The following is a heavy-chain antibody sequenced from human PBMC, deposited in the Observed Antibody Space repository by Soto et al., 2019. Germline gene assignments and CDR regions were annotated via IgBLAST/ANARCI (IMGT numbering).Heavy chain of an antibody. CDR1: GGSISSSSYY. CDR3: ARQILSTVTTPYYFDY. J-gene: IGHJ4*02. V-gene: IGHV4-39*01. D-gene: IGHD4-17*01. Sequence: SETLSLTCTVSGGSISSSSYYWGWIRQPPGKGLEWIGSIYYSGSTYYNPSLKSRVTISVDTPKNQFSLKRSSVTAADTAVYYCARQILSTVTTPYYFDYWGQGTLVTVSS. CDR2: IYYSGST.